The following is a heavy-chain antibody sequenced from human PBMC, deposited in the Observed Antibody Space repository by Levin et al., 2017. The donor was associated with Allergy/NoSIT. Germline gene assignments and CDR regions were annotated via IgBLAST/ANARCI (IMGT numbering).Heavy chain of an antibody. D-gene: IGHD4-17*01. Sequence: PSETLSLTCAASGFTFSSYAMSWVRQAPGKGLEWVSAISGSGGSTYYADSVKGRFTISRDNSKNTLYLQMNSLRAEDTAVYYCAVYGDQNPTRELTNWGQGTLVTVSS. CDR2: ISGSGGST. CDR3: AVYGDQNPTRELTN. CDR1: GFTFSSYA. J-gene: IGHJ4*02. V-gene: IGHV3-23*01.